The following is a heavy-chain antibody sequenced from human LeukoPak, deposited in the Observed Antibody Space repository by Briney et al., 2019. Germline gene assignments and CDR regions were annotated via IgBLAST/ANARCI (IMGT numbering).Heavy chain of an antibody. Sequence: SETLSLTCTVSGGSISSYYWSWIRQPPGKGLEWIGRIYTSGSTNYNPSLKSRVTMSVDTSKNQFSLKLSSVTAADTAVYYCARDSAYSSSYDYWGQGTLVTVSS. CDR2: IYTSGST. CDR3: ARDSAYSSSYDY. J-gene: IGHJ4*02. CDR1: GGSISSYY. V-gene: IGHV4-4*07. D-gene: IGHD6-6*01.